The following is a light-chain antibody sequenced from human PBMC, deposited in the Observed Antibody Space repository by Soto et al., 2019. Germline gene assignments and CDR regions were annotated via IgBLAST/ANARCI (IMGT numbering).Light chain of an antibody. CDR2: QDS. J-gene: IGLJ2*01. Sequence: SYELTQPPSVSVSPGQTASITCSGAQLGNKYACWYQQKPGQSPVLVIYQDSKRPSGIPERFSGSNSGDTATLTISGTQSIDEADYYCQAWDSRTYVVFGGGTKLTVL. V-gene: IGLV3-1*01. CDR3: QAWDSRTYVV. CDR1: QLGNKY.